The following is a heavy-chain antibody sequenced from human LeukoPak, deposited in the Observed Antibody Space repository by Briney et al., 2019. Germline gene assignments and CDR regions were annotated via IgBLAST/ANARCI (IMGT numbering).Heavy chain of an antibody. D-gene: IGHD3-22*01. V-gene: IGHV3-21*01. CDR3: ARVPYYYDSSGSGTDY. CDR2: ISSSSSCI. CDR1: GFTFSSYS. Sequence: PGGSLRLSCAASGFTFSSYSMNWVRQSPGKGLEWVSSISSSSSCIYYADSVKGRFTISRDNAKNSLYLQMNSLRAEDTAVYYCARVPYYYDSSGSGTDYWGQGTLVTVSS. J-gene: IGHJ4*02.